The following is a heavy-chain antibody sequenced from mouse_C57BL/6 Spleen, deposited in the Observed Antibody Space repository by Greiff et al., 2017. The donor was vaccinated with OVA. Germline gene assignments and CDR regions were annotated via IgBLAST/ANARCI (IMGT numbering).Heavy chain of an antibody. CDR3: ARQGSRAMDY. D-gene: IGHD1-1*01. CDR1: GYTFTSYW. CDR2: IYPSDSET. V-gene: IGHV1-61*01. Sequence: QVQLQQPGAELVRPGSSVKLSCKASGYTFTSYWMDWVKQRPGQGLEWIGNIYPSDSETHYNQKFKDKSTLTVDKSSSTAYMQLSSLTSEDSAVYYCARQGSRAMDYWGQGTSVTVSS. J-gene: IGHJ4*01.